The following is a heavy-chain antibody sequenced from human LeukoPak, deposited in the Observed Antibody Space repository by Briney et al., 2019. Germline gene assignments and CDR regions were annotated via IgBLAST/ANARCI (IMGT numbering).Heavy chain of an antibody. J-gene: IGHJ6*03. Sequence: PSETLSLTCTVSGGSISSGSYYWSWIRQPAGKGLEWMGRIYTSGSTNYNPSLKSRVTISVDTSKNQFSLKLSSVTAADTAVYYCASQGHYYYYYYMDVWGKGTTVTVSS. CDR3: ASQGHYYYYYYMDV. CDR2: IYTSGST. V-gene: IGHV4-61*02. CDR1: GGSISSGSYY.